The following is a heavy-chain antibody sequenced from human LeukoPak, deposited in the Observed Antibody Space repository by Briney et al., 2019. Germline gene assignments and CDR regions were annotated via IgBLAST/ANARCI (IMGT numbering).Heavy chain of an antibody. V-gene: IGHV3-74*01. J-gene: IGHJ1*01. CDR1: GVTFSNYW. D-gene: IGHD3-22*01. CDR2: IKSDGRT. CDR3: ARAPSEIGGYYPEYFRH. Sequence: GGPLRLSCAASGVTFSNYWMHWVRQAPGKGLVWVSRIKSDGRTNYADSVKGRFTSSRDNAKNTVSLQMNSLRAEDTGVYYCARAPSEIGGYYPEYFRHWGQGTLVTVSS.